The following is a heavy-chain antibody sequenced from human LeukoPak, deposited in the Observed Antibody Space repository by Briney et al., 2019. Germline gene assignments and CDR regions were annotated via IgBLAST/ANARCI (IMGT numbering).Heavy chain of an antibody. CDR1: GYSISSGYY. V-gene: IGHV4-38-2*02. J-gene: IGHJ6*03. D-gene: IGHD3-22*01. CDR2: IYHSGST. CDR3: ARVVGITMISHYYMDV. Sequence: SETLSLTCTVSGYSISSGYYWGWIRQPPGKGLEWIGSIYHSGSTYYDPSLKSRVTISVDTSKNQFSLKLSSVTAADTAVYYCARVVGITMISHYYMDVWGKGTTVTVSS.